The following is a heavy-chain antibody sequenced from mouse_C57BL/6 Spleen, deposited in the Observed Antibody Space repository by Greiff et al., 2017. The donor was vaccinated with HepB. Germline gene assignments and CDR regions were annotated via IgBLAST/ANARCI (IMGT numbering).Heavy chain of an antibody. CDR3: ATPDSSGYVPY. J-gene: IGHJ2*01. CDR2: IDPSDSYT. Sequence: QVHVKQPGAELVRPGTSVKLSCKASGYTFTSYWMHWVKQRPGQGLEWIGVIDPSDSYTNYNQKFKGKATLTVDTSSSTAYMQLSSLTSEDSAVYYCATPDSSGYVPYWGQGTTLTVSS. CDR1: GYTFTSYW. V-gene: IGHV1-59*01. D-gene: IGHD3-2*02.